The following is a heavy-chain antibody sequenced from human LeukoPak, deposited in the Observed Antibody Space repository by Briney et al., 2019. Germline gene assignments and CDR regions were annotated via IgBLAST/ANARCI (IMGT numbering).Heavy chain of an antibody. V-gene: IGHV1-2*02. CDR2: INPNSGGT. D-gene: IGHD6-13*01. Sequence: ASVKVSCKASGYTFTGYYMHWVRQAPGQGLEWMGWINPNSGGTNYAQKFQGRVTMTRDTSISTAYMELSRLRSDDTAVYYCARAHSYMQQLAEYFQHWGQGTLVTVSS. CDR1: GYTFTGYY. J-gene: IGHJ1*01. CDR3: ARAHSYMQQLAEYFQH.